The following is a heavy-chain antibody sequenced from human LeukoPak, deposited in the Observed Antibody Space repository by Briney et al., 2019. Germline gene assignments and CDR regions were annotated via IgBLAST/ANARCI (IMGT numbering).Heavy chain of an antibody. V-gene: IGHV1-2*02. J-gene: IGHJ4*02. CDR1: GYTFTGYY. CDR3: ARSRDGYYEHFDY. Sequence: GASVKVSCKASGYTFTGYYMHWVRQAPGQGLEWMGWINPNSGGTNYAQKFQGRVTMTRDTSISTAYMELSRLRSDDTAVYYCARSRDGYYEHFDYWGQGTLVTVSS. CDR2: INPNSGGT. D-gene: IGHD5-24*01.